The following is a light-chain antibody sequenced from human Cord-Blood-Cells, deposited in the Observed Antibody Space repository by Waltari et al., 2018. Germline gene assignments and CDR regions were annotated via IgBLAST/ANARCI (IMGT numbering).Light chain of an antibody. CDR3: QACDSSTVV. J-gene: IGLJ2*01. Sequence: SYELTQPPSVSVSPGQTASITCSGAKLGDKYACWYQQKPGRSPVLVIYQDSQRPSVSPERFSGSNSGNTATLTISGTQAMDEADYYCQACDSSTVVFGGGTKLTVL. V-gene: IGLV3-1*01. CDR2: QDS. CDR1: KLGDKY.